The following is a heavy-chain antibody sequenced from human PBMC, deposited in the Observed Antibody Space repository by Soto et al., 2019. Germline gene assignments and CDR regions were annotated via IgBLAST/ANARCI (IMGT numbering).Heavy chain of an antibody. J-gene: IGHJ5*02. V-gene: IGHV4-59*12. CDR2: FHYSGST. Sequence: PSETLSLTCTVSGGSISSYYWSWIRQPPGKGLKWIGYFHYSGSTNYNPFLKSRVTISVDTSKNQFSLKLSSVTAADTAVYYCARERPDGSRLAPWGQGTLVTVSS. CDR1: GGSISSYY. CDR3: ARERPDGSRLAP. D-gene: IGHD6-13*01.